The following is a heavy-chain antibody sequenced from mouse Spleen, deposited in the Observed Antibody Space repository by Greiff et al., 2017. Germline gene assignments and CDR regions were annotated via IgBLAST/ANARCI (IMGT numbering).Heavy chain of an antibody. D-gene: IGHD2-10*02. V-gene: IGHV2-2*01. Sequence: QLGPGLVQPSQSLSITRPVSGFSLTSYGVPRVRQSPGKCLEWLGVIWSGGSTDYNAAFISRLSISKDNSKSQVFFKMNRLQADDTAIYYCARYGNYYFDYWGQGTTLTVSS. J-gene: IGHJ2*01. CDR1: GFSLTSYG. CDR2: IWSGGST. CDR3: ARYGNYYFDY.